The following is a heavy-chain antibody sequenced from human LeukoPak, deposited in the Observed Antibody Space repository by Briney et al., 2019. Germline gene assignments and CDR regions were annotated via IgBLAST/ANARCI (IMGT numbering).Heavy chain of an antibody. J-gene: IGHJ5*02. CDR2: IKQDGSEK. CDR3: ARAAVIAAAGTMGWFDP. Sequence: GGSLRLSCAASGFTFSSYWMSWVRQAPGKGLEWVANIKQDGSEKYYVDSVKGRFTISRDNAKNSLYLQMNSLRAEDTAVYHCARAAVIAAAGTMGWFDPWGQGTLVTVSS. CDR1: GFTFSSYW. D-gene: IGHD6-13*01. V-gene: IGHV3-7*01.